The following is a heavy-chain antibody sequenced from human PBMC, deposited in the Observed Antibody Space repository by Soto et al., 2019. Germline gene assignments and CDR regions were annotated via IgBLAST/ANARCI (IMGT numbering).Heavy chain of an antibody. Sequence: EVQLVESGGGLVQPGGSLRLSCAASGFTVSSNYMSWVRQAPGKGLEWVSVIYSGGSTYYADSVKGRFTISRDNSKNTLYLQMNSLRAEDTAVYYCARMGDSSGYSGWFDPWGQGTLATVSS. CDR1: GFTVSSNY. J-gene: IGHJ5*02. CDR3: ARMGDSSGYSGWFDP. D-gene: IGHD3-22*01. V-gene: IGHV3-66*01. CDR2: IYSGGST.